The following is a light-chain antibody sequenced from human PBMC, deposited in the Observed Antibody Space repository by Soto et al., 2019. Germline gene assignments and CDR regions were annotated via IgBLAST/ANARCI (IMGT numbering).Light chain of an antibody. CDR1: SSNIGTGYD. CDR3: QSYDSNLSVV. J-gene: IGLJ2*01. CDR2: GNS. Sequence: QSVLTQPPSVSGAPGQRVTISCTGSSSNIGTGYDVHWYQQLPGTAPKLLIYGNSNRPSGVPDRFSGSKSGTSASLAITGLQAEDEADYCCQSYDSNLSVVFGGGTKLTVL. V-gene: IGLV1-40*01.